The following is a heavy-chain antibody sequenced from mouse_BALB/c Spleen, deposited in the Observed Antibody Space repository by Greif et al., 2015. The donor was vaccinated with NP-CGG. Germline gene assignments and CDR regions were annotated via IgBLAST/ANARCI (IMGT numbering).Heavy chain of an antibody. J-gene: IGHJ2*01. Sequence: EVKLMESGGGLVKPGGSLNLSCAASGFTFSSYTMSWVRQTPEKRLEWVATISSGGSYTYYPDSVKGRFTISRDNAKNTLYLQMSSLKSEDTAMYYCTREDDGYYGYWGQGTTLTVSS. D-gene: IGHD2-3*01. CDR1: GFTFSSYT. V-gene: IGHV5-6-4*01. CDR3: TREDDGYYGY. CDR2: ISSGGSYT.